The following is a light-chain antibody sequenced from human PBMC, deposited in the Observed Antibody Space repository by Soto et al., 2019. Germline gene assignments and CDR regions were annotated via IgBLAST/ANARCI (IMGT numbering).Light chain of an antibody. J-gene: IGLJ1*01. Sequence: QSALTQPASVSGSLGQSITISCTGTSSDVGGYNYVSWYQQHPVKAPKLMIYEVSNRPSGVSNRFSGSKSGNTASLTISGLRAEDEAEYYCSSYTNINTRACVFGTGTKLTVL. V-gene: IGLV2-14*03. CDR3: SSYTNINTRACV. CDR1: SSDVGGYNY. CDR2: EVS.